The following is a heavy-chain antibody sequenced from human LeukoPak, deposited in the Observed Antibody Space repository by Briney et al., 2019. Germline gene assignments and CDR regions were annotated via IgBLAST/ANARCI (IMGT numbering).Heavy chain of an antibody. V-gene: IGHV3-23*01. J-gene: IGHJ4*02. CDR3: AKKRWLHSPFDS. CDR1: GFTFSSYA. CDR2: ISGSGGGT. D-gene: IGHD5-24*01. Sequence: GGSLRLSCAASGFTFSSYAMSWVRQAPGEGLEWVSAISGSGGGTYYADSVKGRFTISRDNSKNTLYLQMNSLRAEDTAVYYCAKKRWLHSPFDSRGQGALVTVSS.